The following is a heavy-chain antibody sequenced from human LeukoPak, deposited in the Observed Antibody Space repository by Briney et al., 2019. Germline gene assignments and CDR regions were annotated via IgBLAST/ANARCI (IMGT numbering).Heavy chain of an antibody. V-gene: IGHV3-49*03. J-gene: IGHJ4*02. CDR1: GFTVSSNY. CDR2: IRSKAYGGTT. D-gene: IGHD2-2*01. CDR3: TRDPLKVPAALKFDY. Sequence: GGSLRLSCAASGFTVSSNYMSWFRQAPGKGLEWVGFIRSKAYGGTTEYAASVKGRFTISRDDSKSIAYLQMNSLKTEDTAVYYCTRDPLKVPAALKFDYWGQGTLVTVSS.